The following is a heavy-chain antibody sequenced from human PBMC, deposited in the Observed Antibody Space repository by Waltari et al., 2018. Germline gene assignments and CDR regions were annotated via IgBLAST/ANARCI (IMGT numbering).Heavy chain of an antibody. CDR1: GVSLSTNSYI. J-gene: IGHJ4*01. D-gene: IGHD1-26*01. V-gene: IGHV4-39*07. CDR3: ARGLGAIY. Sequence: QVQMQESGPGLVRPSETLSLTCAVSGVSLSTNSYIWGWIRQPPGKGLEWIASFNYGGNTYYNPSLKSRVTISGDTSKNQFSLNLTSVTAADTAVYYCARGLGAIYWGHGTLVTVSS. CDR2: FNYGGNT.